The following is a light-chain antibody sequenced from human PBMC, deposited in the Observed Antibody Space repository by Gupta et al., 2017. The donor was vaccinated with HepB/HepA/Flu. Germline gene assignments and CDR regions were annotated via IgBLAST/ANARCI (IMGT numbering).Light chain of an antibody. CDR3: QTWGTGIWV. J-gene: IGLJ3*02. CDR1: RGHSSSA. Sequence: LVLTPSPSASASLRASVKLTCPLRRGHSSSAIAWHQQQPEKVPRDVMKLNSDGSHSKGDETADRFSCSSSGAGRYLTISSQQDEDEGEYYWQTWGTGIWVFGGGTKLTVL. V-gene: IGLV4-69*01. CDR2: LNSDGSH.